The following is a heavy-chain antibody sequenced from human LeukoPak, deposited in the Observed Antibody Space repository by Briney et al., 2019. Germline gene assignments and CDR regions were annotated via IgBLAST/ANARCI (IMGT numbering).Heavy chain of an antibody. CDR1: GYTFTGHY. Sequence: ASVKVSCKASGYTFTGHYMHWVRQAPGQGLEWMGWINPISGGTNYAQKFQGSVTMTRDTSISTAYMELSRLRSDDTAVYHCARGGSSWYRDWFDPWGQGTLVTVSS. CDR3: ARGGSSWYRDWFDP. V-gene: IGHV1-2*02. J-gene: IGHJ5*02. D-gene: IGHD6-13*01. CDR2: INPISGGT.